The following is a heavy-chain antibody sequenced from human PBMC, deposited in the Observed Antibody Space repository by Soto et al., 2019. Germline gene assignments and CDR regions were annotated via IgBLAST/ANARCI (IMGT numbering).Heavy chain of an antibody. CDR2: IYSNGDT. V-gene: IGHV3-66*01. D-gene: IGHD6-13*01. Sequence: EVQLVESGGGLVQPGGSLRLSCAASGITVSNNYMSWVRQAPGKGLECVSLIYSNGDTRYADSVKGRFTISRDNSKNTVYLQMNSLRVEDTAVYYCARDPPRIAAAGGRWGQGTTVTVSS. J-gene: IGHJ6*02. CDR1: GITVSNNY. CDR3: ARDPPRIAAAGGR.